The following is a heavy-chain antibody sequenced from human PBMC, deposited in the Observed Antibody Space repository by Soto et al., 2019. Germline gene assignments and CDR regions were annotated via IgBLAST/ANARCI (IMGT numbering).Heavy chain of an antibody. V-gene: IGHV4-59*01. Sequence: PSETLSLTCTVSGGSISSYYWSWIRQPPGKGLEWIGYIYYSGSTNYNPSLKSRVTISVDTSKNQFSLKLSSVTAADTAVYYCARDGFYYGSGSYPNDAFDIWGQGTMVTVSS. CDR3: ARDGFYYGSGSYPNDAFDI. D-gene: IGHD3-10*01. CDR1: GGSISSYY. J-gene: IGHJ3*02. CDR2: IYYSGST.